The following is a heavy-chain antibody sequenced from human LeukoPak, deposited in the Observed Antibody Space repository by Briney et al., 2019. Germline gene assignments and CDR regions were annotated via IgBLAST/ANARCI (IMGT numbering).Heavy chain of an antibody. CDR3: ARLRGWYWFDP. V-gene: IGHV3-7*01. CDR2: IKQDGSEK. Sequence: GGSLRLSCAASGFTFSSYWMSWVRQAPGKGLEWVANIKQDGSEKYYVDSVKGRLPISRDNAKNSQYLQMNSLGGEDTAVYYCARLRGWYWFDPWGQGTLVTVSS. J-gene: IGHJ5*02. D-gene: IGHD3-10*01. CDR1: GFTFSSYW.